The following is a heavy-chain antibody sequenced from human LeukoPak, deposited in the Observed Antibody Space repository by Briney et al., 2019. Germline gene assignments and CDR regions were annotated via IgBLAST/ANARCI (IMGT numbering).Heavy chain of an antibody. CDR1: GYTFTSYD. Sequence: ASVKVSCKASGYTFTSYDINWVRQATGQGLEWMGWMDPNSGNTGYPQNFQGRGTFTRNTSISTADMELNNRRSDDTAVYYCARETSSRFFDYWGQGCLLTVSA. J-gene: IGHJ4*02. CDR2: MDPNSGNT. CDR3: ARETSSRFFDY. V-gene: IGHV1-8*01.